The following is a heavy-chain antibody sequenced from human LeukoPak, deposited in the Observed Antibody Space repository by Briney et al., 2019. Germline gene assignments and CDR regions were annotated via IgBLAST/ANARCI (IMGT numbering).Heavy chain of an antibody. J-gene: IGHJ4*02. Sequence: SETLSLTCTVSGGSISSSSYYWGWIRQPPGKGLEWIGSTYYSGSTYYNPSLKSRVTISVDTSKNQFSLKLSSVTAADTAVYYCVSELSGYYHVKPKYYFDYWGQGTLVTVSS. CDR2: TYYSGST. D-gene: IGHD3-22*01. CDR1: GGSISSSSYY. V-gene: IGHV4-39*07. CDR3: VSELSGYYHVKPKYYFDY.